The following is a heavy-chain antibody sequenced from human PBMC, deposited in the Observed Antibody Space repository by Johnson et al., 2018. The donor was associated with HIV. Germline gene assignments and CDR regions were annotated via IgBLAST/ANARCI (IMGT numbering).Heavy chain of an antibody. D-gene: IGHD2-8*01. CDR3: ARSVNAGRPFDI. CDR1: GFTFSGSA. J-gene: IGHJ3*02. CDR2: ISGSDGAI. V-gene: IGHV3-48*04. Sequence: VQLVESGGGLVQPGGSLKLSCAASGFTFSGSAMHWVRQAPGKGLEWVSYISGSDGAIWYADSVKCRFTVSRDNAKNSFYLQMNSLRAEDTAVYYCARSVNAGRPFDIWGQGTLVTVSS.